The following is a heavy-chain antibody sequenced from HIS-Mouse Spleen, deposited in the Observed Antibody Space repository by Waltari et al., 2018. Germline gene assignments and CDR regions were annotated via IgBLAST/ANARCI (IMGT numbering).Heavy chain of an antibody. Sequence: QVQLVESGGGVVQPGRSLRLSCAASGFTFSSYGMHWVRQAPGKGLEWVAVIWYDGRNKSDAASVKGRFTISRDNSKNTLYLQMNSLRAEDTAVYYCAKAGYRTTGTAFYWYFDLWGRGTLVTVSS. CDR1: GFTFSSYG. J-gene: IGHJ2*01. D-gene: IGHD1-1*01. V-gene: IGHV3-33*06. CDR2: IWYDGRNK. CDR3: AKAGYRTTGTAFYWYFDL.